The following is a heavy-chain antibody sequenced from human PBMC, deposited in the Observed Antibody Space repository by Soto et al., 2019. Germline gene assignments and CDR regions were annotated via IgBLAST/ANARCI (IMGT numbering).Heavy chain of an antibody. Sequence: QVQLVQSGAEVKKPGASVKVSCKASGYTFTSYGISWVRRAPGQGLEWMGWISAYNGNTNYAQKLQGRGTMTTDTSTSTAYMELRSLRSDDTAVYYCARAAELRYFDWLSSGNAFDIWGQGTMVTVSS. V-gene: IGHV1-18*01. CDR3: ARAAELRYFDWLSSGNAFDI. J-gene: IGHJ3*02. CDR1: GYTFTSYG. CDR2: ISAYNGNT. D-gene: IGHD3-9*01.